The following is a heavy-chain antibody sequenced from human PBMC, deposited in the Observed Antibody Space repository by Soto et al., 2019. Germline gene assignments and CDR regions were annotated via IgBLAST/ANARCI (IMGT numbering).Heavy chain of an antibody. V-gene: IGHV4-39*01. J-gene: IGHJ5*02. CDR3: ARQGIEVAGTGNNWFDP. D-gene: IGHD6-19*01. CDR1: GGSISSSSYY. CDR2: IYYSGST. Sequence: PSETLSLTCTVSGGSISSSSYYWGWIRQPPGKGLEWIGSIYYSGSTYYNPSLKSRVTISVDTSKNQFSLKLSSVAAADTAVYYCARQGIEVAGTGNNWFDPWGQGTLVTVLL.